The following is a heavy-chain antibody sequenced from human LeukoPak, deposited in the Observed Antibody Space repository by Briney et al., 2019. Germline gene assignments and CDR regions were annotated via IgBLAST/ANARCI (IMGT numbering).Heavy chain of an antibody. V-gene: IGHV4-39*07. CDR3: ARVAKHFRGGLSFYYMDV. CDR2: IYYSGST. D-gene: IGHD3-10*01. CDR1: GDSISSSSSY. J-gene: IGHJ6*03. Sequence: PSETLSLTCTVSGDSISSSSSYWGWIRQPPGEGLEWIGSIYYSGSTYYNTSLKSRVTISLDTSKNQFSLKVISVTAADTAVYYCARVAKHFRGGLSFYYMDVWGKGTTVTISS.